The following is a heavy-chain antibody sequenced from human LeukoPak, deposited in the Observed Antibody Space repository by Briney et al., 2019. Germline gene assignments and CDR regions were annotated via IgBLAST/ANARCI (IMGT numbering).Heavy chain of an antibody. CDR2: IRYDGSNK. J-gene: IGHJ6*02. D-gene: IGHD2-15*01. Sequence: GGSLRLSCAASGFTFSNYGTHWVRQAPGKGLEWVAVIRYDGSNKYYADSVKGRFTISRDNSKNTLYLEMSSLRAEDTAVYYCAKDTRPLGYCSGGSCSGGMDVWGQGTTVTVSS. CDR1: GFTFSNYG. CDR3: AKDTRPLGYCSGGSCSGGMDV. V-gene: IGHV3-33*06.